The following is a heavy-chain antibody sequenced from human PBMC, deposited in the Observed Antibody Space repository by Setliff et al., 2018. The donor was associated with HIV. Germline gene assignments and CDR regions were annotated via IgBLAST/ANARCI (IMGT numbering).Heavy chain of an antibody. V-gene: IGHV4-4*07. CDR3: ARDSGTTIGATGPGY. Sequence: SETLSLTCRLSGDSIVFDDSTRSYHCSWIRQPPGKGLEWIGHIYTSGSTNYNPSLKGRFTISRDNAKNSLYLQMDSLRVEDTAVYYCARDSGTTIGATGPGYWGQGTLVTVSS. D-gene: IGHD1-26*01. J-gene: IGHJ4*02. CDR2: IYTSGST. CDR1: GDSIVFDDSTRSYH.